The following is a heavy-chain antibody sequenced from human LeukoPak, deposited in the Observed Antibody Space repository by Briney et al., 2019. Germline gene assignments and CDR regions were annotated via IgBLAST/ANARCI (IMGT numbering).Heavy chain of an antibody. CDR2: MPPDGSYQ. J-gene: IGHJ4*02. CDR1: GFTFSDYT. Sequence: GGSLSLSCAASGFTFSDYTMQWVRQAPGKGLEWVALMPPDGSYQHYADSLKGRFTISRDNLKNTLYLQMNSLRLEDTAVYFCVRGLHGRSWYGAHWGQGTLLSVSS. D-gene: IGHD6-13*01. CDR3: VRGLHGRSWYGAH. V-gene: IGHV3-30*17.